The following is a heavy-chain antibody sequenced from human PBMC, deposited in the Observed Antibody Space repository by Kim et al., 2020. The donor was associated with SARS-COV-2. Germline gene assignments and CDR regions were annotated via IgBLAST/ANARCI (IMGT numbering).Heavy chain of an antibody. Sequence: SETLSLTCTVSGGSISSSSYYWGWIRQPPGKGLEWIGSIYYSGSTYYNPSLKSRVTISVDTSKNQFSLKLSSVTAADTAVYYCARQALGYCTNGVCYYYYGMDVWGQGTTVTVSS. V-gene: IGHV4-39*01. D-gene: IGHD2-8*01. CDR3: ARQALGYCTNGVCYYYYGMDV. CDR1: GGSISSSSYY. J-gene: IGHJ6*02. CDR2: IYYSGST.